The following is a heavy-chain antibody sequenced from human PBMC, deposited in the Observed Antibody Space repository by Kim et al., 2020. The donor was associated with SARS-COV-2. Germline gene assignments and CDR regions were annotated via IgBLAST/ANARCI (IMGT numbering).Heavy chain of an antibody. CDR3: ARAGIVGAVNPMDV. J-gene: IGHJ6*03. V-gene: IGHV1-69*01. Sequence: AQKFQGRVTITADESTSTVYMELSSLRSEDTAVYYCARAGIVGAVNPMDVWGKGTTVTVSS. D-gene: IGHD1-26*01.